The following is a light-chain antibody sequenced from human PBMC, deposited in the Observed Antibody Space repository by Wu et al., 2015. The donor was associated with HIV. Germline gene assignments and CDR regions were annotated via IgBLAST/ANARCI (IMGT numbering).Light chain of an antibody. CDR3: QQYYSYPPT. J-gene: IGKJ2*01. Sequence: IRMTQSPSSLSASTGDRVTITCRASQGISSYLAWYQQKPGKAPKLLIYAASTLQSGVPSRFSGSGSGTDFTLTISCLQSEDFATYYCQQYYSYPPTFGQGTKLEIK. V-gene: IGKV1-8*01. CDR2: AAS. CDR1: QGISSY.